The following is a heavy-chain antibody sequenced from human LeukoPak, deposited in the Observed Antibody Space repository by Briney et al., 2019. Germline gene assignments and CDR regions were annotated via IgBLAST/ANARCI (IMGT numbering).Heavy chain of an antibody. V-gene: IGHV3-7*01. Sequence: GGSLRLSCAASGFTFSSYWMSWVRQAPGKGLKWVANIKQDGSEKYYVDSVKGRFTISRDNAKNSLYLQMNSLRAEDTAVYYCARDSDYYYYYYMDVWGKGTTVTVSS. J-gene: IGHJ6*03. CDR3: ARDSDYYYYYYMDV. CDR2: IKQDGSEK. CDR1: GFTFSSYW.